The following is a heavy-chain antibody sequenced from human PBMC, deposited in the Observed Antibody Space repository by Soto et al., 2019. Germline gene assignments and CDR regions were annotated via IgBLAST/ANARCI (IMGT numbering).Heavy chain of an antibody. V-gene: IGHV6-1*01. D-gene: IGHD3-10*01. J-gene: IGHJ5*02. CDR3: VRDRYSSSGWFDP. Sequence: QTLSLTCAISGDSVSIYSAAWNCIRHSPSGGLEWLGRTYYRSRFFSDYAESVKSRIIINPDTSKNQFSLQLKSVTPEDTAVYYCVRDRYSSSGWFDPWGQGTPVTVSS. CDR1: GDSVSIYSAA. CDR2: TYYRSRFFS.